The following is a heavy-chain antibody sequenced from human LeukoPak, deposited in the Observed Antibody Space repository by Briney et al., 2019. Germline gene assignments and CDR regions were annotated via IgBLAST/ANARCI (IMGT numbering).Heavy chain of an antibody. D-gene: IGHD3-9*01. J-gene: IGHJ3*02. CDR2: INPNSGGT. CDR1: GYTFTGYY. V-gene: IGHV1-2*02. Sequence: ASVKASCKASGYTFTGYYMHWVRQAPGQGLEWMGWINPNSGGTNYAQKFQGRVTMTRDTSISTAYMELSRLRSDDTAVYYCAREWVSDGNYDILTAPNDAFDIWGQGTMVTVSS. CDR3: AREWVSDGNYDILTAPNDAFDI.